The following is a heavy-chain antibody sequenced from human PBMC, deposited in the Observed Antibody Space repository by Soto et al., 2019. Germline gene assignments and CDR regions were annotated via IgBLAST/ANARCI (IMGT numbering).Heavy chain of an antibody. Sequence: SLRLSCAASGFTFSNAWMSWVRQAPGKGLEWVGRIKSKTDGGTTDYAAPVKGRFTISRDDSKNTLYLQMNSLKTEDTAVYYCTTAREGSSSSYYYYYGMDVWGQGTTVTVSS. CDR2: IKSKTDGGTT. CDR1: GFTFSNAW. V-gene: IGHV3-15*01. CDR3: TTAREGSSSSYYYYYGMDV. J-gene: IGHJ6*02. D-gene: IGHD6-6*01.